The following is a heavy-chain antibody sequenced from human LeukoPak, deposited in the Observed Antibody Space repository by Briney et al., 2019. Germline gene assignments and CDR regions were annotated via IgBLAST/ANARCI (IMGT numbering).Heavy chain of an antibody. CDR3: ARAAAGTSRGTPFDY. V-gene: IGHV1-3*01. CDR1: GYTFINFA. J-gene: IGHJ4*02. D-gene: IGHD6-13*01. CDR2: INAGNGNT. Sequence: ASVKVSCKASGYTFINFAINWGRQAPGQRPEWMGWINAGNGNTKYSQKFQGRVTITRDTSASTAYMELSSLTSEDTAVYYCARAAAGTSRGTPFDYWGQGTLVTVSS.